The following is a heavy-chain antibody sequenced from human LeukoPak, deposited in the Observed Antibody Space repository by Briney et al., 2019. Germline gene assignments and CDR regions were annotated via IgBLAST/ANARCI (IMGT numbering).Heavy chain of an antibody. CDR2: ITPKSGAT. D-gene: IGHD3-10*01. CDR3: ARGAGSGTYRRFDF. V-gene: IGHV1-2*02. J-gene: IGHJ4*02. Sequence: ASVKVSCKASGYTSNDYNIHWVRQAPGQGLEWMGWITPKSGATNYAQQFQDRVTLTRDTSITTAYMELNILMSDDTAIYYCARGAGSGTYRRFDFWGQGALVIVSS. CDR1: GYTSNDYN.